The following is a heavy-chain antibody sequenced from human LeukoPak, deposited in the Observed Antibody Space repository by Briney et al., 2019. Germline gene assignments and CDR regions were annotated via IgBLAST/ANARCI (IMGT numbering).Heavy chain of an antibody. D-gene: IGHD2-2*01. CDR2: INHSGST. J-gene: IGHJ4*02. CDR3: ARDRAYCSSSTCRQPFDY. Sequence: SETLSLTCAAYGGSFSGYYWSWIRQPPGKGLEWIGEINHSGSTNYNPSLKSRVSISVDTSKNQFTLKLSSVTAADTAVYYCARDRAYCSSSTCRQPFDYWGQGTLVTVSS. V-gene: IGHV4-34*01. CDR1: GGSFSGYY.